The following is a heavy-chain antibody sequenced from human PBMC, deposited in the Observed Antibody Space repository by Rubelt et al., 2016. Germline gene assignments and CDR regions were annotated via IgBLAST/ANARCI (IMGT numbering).Heavy chain of an antibody. J-gene: IGHJ4*02. Sequence: VRQAPGQGLEWMGWINPNSGGTNYAQKFQGWVTMTRDTSISTAYMELSRLRSDDTAVYYCARGSKGGRTIAVADWGQGTLVTVSS. D-gene: IGHD6-19*01. CDR2: INPNSGGT. CDR3: ARGSKGGRTIAVAD. V-gene: IGHV1-2*04.